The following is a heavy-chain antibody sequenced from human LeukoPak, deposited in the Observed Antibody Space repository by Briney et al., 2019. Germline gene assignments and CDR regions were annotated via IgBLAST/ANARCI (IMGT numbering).Heavy chain of an antibody. J-gene: IGHJ5*02. CDR1: GFTFSNYW. V-gene: IGHV3-7*02. CDR2: IKQDGSEK. Sequence: GGSLRLSCVDSGFTFSNYWMTWVRQAPGKGLEWVANIKQDGSEKYYVDSVKGRFSISRDNANNSLYLQMNTLRAEDTAVYYCARGGYYYVAWGQGTLVTVSS. CDR3: ARGGYYYVA. D-gene: IGHD3-22*01.